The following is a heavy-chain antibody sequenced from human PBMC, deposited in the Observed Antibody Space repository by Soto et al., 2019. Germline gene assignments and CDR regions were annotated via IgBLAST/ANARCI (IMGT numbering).Heavy chain of an antibody. CDR2: ISASGDTT. CDR1: GFSFSTCA. D-gene: IGHD3-22*01. CDR3: AAQATGYFVPFDF. J-gene: IGHJ4*02. V-gene: IGHV3-23*01. Sequence: EVQLLESGGGLVQPGGSLRLSCAASGFSFSTCAVSWVRQAPGKGLEWVSSISASGDTTHYAESVRGRFTISRDNSRNPLQLQMSSLTAEDTAIYSCAAQATGYFVPFDFWGRGTLVTVSS.